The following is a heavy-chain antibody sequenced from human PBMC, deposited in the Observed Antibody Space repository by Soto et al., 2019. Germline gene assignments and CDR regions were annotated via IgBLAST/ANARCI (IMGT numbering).Heavy chain of an antibody. J-gene: IGHJ6*02. Sequence: SETLSLTCTVSGGSISSYYWSWIRQPPGKGLEWIGYIYYSGSTNYNPSLKSRVTISVDTSKNQFSLKLSSVTAADTAVYYCARVSRGPRGYEAYYYGMDVWGQGTTVTVSS. CDR2: IYYSGST. V-gene: IGHV4-59*01. CDR1: GGSISSYY. CDR3: ARVSRGPRGYEAYYYGMDV. D-gene: IGHD5-12*01.